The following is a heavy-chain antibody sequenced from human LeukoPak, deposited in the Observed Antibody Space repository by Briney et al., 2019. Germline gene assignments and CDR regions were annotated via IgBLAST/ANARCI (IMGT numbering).Heavy chain of an antibody. J-gene: IGHJ4*02. CDR2: IYYSGST. CDR1: GGSISSSSYY. Sequence: SETLSLTCTVSGGSISSSSYYWGWIRQPPGKGLEWIGSIYYSGSTYYNPSLKSRVTISVDTSKNQYSLKLSSVTAADTAVYYCARRSSALFDYWGQGTLVTVSS. V-gene: IGHV4-39*01. CDR3: ARRSSALFDY. D-gene: IGHD6-6*01.